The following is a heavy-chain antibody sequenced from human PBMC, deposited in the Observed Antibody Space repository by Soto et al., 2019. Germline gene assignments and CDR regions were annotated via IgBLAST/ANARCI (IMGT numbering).Heavy chain of an antibody. Sequence: GSLRLSCAASGFTFSSYAMHWVRQAPGKGLEWVAVISYDGSNKYYADSVKGRFTISRDNSKNTLYLQMNSLRAEDTAVYYCARDERWLQQYYYGMDVWGQGTTVTVSS. CDR3: ARDERWLQQYYYGMDV. CDR2: ISYDGSNK. D-gene: IGHD5-18*01. J-gene: IGHJ6*02. CDR1: GFTFSSYA. V-gene: IGHV3-30-3*01.